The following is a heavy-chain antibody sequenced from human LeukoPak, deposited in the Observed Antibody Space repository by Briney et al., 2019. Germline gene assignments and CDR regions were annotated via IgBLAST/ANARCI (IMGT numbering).Heavy chain of an antibody. D-gene: IGHD4-23*01. Sequence: PSETLSLTCAVSGVSISSYYWSWIRQPPGKGLEWFGDIYYSGSTKYNPSLKSRVTISVDTSKNQISLKLSSVTAADTAMYYCTRDSHYGGNSGDYYYYGMDVWGQGTTVTVSS. J-gene: IGHJ6*02. CDR2: IYYSGST. CDR3: TRDSHYGGNSGDYYYYGMDV. CDR1: GVSISSYY. V-gene: IGHV4-59*01.